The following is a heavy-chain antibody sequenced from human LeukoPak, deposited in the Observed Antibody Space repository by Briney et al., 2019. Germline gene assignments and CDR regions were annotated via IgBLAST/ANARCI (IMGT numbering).Heavy chain of an antibody. CDR2: ISAYNGNT. Sequence: ASVKVSCKASGYTLTSYGISWVRQAPGQGLEWMGWISAYNGNTNYAQKLQGRVTMTTDTSTSTAYMELRSLRSDDTAVYYCARDGVVVVAAEMGFDPWGQGTLVTVSS. J-gene: IGHJ5*02. V-gene: IGHV1-18*01. CDR1: GYTLTSYG. D-gene: IGHD2-15*01. CDR3: ARDGVVVVAAEMGFDP.